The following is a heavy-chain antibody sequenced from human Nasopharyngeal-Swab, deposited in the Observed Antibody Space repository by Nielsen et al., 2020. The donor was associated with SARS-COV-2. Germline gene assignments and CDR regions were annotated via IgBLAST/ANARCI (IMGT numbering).Heavy chain of an antibody. Sequence: SLKISCAASGFTFDDYAMHWVRQAPGKGLEWVSGISWNSGSIGYADSVKGRFTISRDNAKNSLYLQMNSLRAEDTALYYCAKDMGVGMDVWGQGTTVTVSS. CDR1: GFTFDDYA. CDR3: AKDMGVGMDV. CDR2: ISWNSGSI. D-gene: IGHD3-16*01. J-gene: IGHJ6*02. V-gene: IGHV3-9*01.